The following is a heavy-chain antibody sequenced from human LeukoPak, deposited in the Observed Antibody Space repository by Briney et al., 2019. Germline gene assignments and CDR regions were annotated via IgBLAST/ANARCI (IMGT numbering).Heavy chain of an antibody. J-gene: IGHJ4*02. CDR3: ARRGGVTYYYDSKGQLPDY. CDR2: IYHSGST. CDR1: GYSISSGYY. Sequence: SETLSLTCTVSGYSISSGYYWGWIRQPPGKGLEWIGSIYHSGSTYYNPSLKSRVTISVDTSKNQFSLKLSSVTAADTAVYYCARRGGVTYYYDSKGQLPDYWGQGTLVTVSS. D-gene: IGHD3-22*01. V-gene: IGHV4-38-2*02.